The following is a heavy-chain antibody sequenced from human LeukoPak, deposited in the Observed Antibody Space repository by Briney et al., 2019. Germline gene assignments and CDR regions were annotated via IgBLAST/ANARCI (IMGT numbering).Heavy chain of an antibody. V-gene: IGHV4-59*08. CDR2: MSDTGRT. CDR1: GGSINTYY. Sequence: PSETLSLTCTVSGGSINTYYWSWIRQPPGKGLEWIGYMSDTGRTNYNPSLKSRVTISVDTSKNQFSLKLSSVTAADTAVYYCARHPMITFGGVIVRIDAFDIWGQGTMVTVSS. D-gene: IGHD3-16*02. CDR3: ARHPMITFGGVIVRIDAFDI. J-gene: IGHJ3*02.